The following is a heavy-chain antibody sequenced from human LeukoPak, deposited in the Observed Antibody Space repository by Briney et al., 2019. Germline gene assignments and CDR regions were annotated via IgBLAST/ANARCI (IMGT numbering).Heavy chain of an antibody. D-gene: IGHD3-22*01. Sequence: GGYLRLSCAASGFTFSNYAISWVRQAPGKGLEWVSAISGSGGSTYYADSVKGRFTISRDNAKNSLYLQMNSLRAEDTAVYYCARGYYYYDSSTYYGYLDYWGQGTLVTVSS. V-gene: IGHV3-23*01. CDR2: ISGSGGST. CDR3: ARGYYYYDSSTYYGYLDY. J-gene: IGHJ4*02. CDR1: GFTFSNYA.